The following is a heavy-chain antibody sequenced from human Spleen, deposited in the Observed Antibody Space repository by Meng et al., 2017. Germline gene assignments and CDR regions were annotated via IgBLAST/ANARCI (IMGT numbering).Heavy chain of an antibody. CDR2: ISSSSSYI. D-gene: IGHD3-3*01. CDR1: GFTFSSYS. CDR3: ARDKDDTIFGVVIPRRDWYFDL. V-gene: IGHV3-21*01. Sequence: EVQLVESGGGLVKPGGSLRLSCAASGFTFSSYSMNWVRQAPGKGLEWVSSISSSSSYIYYADSVKGRFTISRDNAKNSLYLQMNSLRAEDTAVYYCARDKDDTIFGVVIPRRDWYFDLWGRGTLVTVSS. J-gene: IGHJ2*01.